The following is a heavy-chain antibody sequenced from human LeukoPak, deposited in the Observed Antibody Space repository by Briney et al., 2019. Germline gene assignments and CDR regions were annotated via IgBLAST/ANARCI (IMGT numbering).Heavy chain of an antibody. D-gene: IGHD4-23*01. J-gene: IGHJ4*02. CDR2: MNPNSGKT. CDR1: GYTFTGYY. CDR3: ARETPSRYFDY. Sequence: ASVKVSCKASGYTFTGYYMHWVRQAPGQGLEWMGWMNPNSGKTGYAQKFQGRVTITRNTSISTAYMELSSLESEDTAVYYCARETPSRYFDYWGQGTLVTVSP. V-gene: IGHV1-8*03.